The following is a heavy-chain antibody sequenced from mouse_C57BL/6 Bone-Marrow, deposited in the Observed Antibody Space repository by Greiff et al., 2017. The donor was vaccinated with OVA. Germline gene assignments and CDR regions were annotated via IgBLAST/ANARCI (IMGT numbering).Heavy chain of an antibody. Sequence: QVQLQQPGAELVKPGASVKLSCKASGYTFTSYWMQWVKQRPGQGLEWIGEIDPSDSYTNYNQKFKGKATLTVYTSSSTAYIQLRSLTSEASAVYYCEREGDYYGSSLDYFDYWGQGTTLTVSS. CDR2: IDPSDSYT. CDR3: EREGDYYGSSLDYFDY. J-gene: IGHJ2*01. V-gene: IGHV1-50*01. CDR1: GYTFTSYW. D-gene: IGHD1-1*01.